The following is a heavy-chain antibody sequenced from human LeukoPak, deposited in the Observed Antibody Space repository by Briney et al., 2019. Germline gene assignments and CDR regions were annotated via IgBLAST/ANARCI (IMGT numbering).Heavy chain of an antibody. CDR1: GYTFTSYG. CDR2: ISAYNRNT. V-gene: IGHV1-18*01. Sequence: ASVKVSCKASGYTFTSYGISWVRQAPGQGLEWMGWISAYNRNTNYAQKLQGRVTMTTDTSTSTAYMELRSLRSDDTAVYYCAREALRYFDWLMSYYYGMDVWGQGTTVTVSS. D-gene: IGHD3-9*01. CDR3: AREALRYFDWLMSYYYGMDV. J-gene: IGHJ6*02.